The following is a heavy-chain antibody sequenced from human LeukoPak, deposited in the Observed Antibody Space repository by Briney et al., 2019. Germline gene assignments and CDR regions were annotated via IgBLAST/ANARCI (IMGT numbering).Heavy chain of an antibody. CDR2: INHSGST. J-gene: IGHJ4*02. CDR1: GFTFSSYA. CDR3: ARGSYYYGSGSYSRKNDY. Sequence: GSLRLSCAASGFTFSSYAMSWVRQAPGKGLEWIGEINHSGSTNYNPSLKSRVTISVDTSKNQFSLKLSSVTAADTAVYYCARGSYYYGSGSYSRKNDYWGQGTLVTVSS. D-gene: IGHD3-10*01. V-gene: IGHV4-34*01.